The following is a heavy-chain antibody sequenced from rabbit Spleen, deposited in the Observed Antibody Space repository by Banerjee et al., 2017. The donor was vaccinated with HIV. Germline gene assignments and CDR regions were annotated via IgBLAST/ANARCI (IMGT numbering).Heavy chain of an antibody. CDR3: ARDTGSSFSTYGMDL. Sequence: QEQLEESGGDLVKPEGSLTLTCTASGFTLSSYWICWVRQAPGKGLELIACINTATAKAVYANWAKGRVTISKTSSTTVPLQMTSLTAADTATYFCARDTGSSFSTYGMDLWGQGTLVTVS. D-gene: IGHD8-1*01. V-gene: IGHV1S45*01. J-gene: IGHJ6*01. CDR2: INTATAKA. CDR1: GFTLSSYW.